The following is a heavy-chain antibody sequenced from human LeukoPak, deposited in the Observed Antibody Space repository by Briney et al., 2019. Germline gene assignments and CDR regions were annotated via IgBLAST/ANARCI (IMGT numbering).Heavy chain of an antibody. J-gene: IGHJ3*02. D-gene: IGHD6-25*01. Sequence: SETLSLTCAVYGGSFSGYSWNWIRQPPVKGLEWIGEINHSGGTNYNPSLKSRVTISVDTSKKQFSLKLSSVTAADTAVYYCARDSSGDAFDIWGQGTMVTVSS. CDR1: GGSFSGYS. V-gene: IGHV4-34*01. CDR3: ARDSSGDAFDI. CDR2: INHSGGT.